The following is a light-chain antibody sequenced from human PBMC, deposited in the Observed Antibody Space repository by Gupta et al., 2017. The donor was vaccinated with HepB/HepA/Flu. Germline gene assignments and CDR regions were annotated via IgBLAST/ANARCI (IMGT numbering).Light chain of an antibody. CDR3: QQYNSYSTCR. Sequence: DIQMTQSPSTLSAYVGDRVTIPCRDSQSIRTWLAWYQQKPWKAPQRLIYNESTLEVWVPLRFSGSGAGTEFTLTISSLHPDDFATYYCQQYNSYSTCRFGQGTKLDIK. J-gene: IGKJ2*04. CDR1: QSIRTW. CDR2: NES. V-gene: IGKV1-5*03.